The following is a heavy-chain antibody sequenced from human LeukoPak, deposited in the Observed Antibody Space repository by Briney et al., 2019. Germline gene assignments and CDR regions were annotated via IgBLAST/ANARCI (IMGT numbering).Heavy chain of an antibody. CDR2: IYAGNSDT. CDR3: ARRISVTGREFDY. CDR1: GYTFTTYW. D-gene: IGHD2-21*01. J-gene: IGHJ4*02. V-gene: IGHV5-51*01. Sequence: GESLKISCEGSGYTFTTYWIAWVRQMPGKGLEWMAIIYAGNSDTRYSPSFQGQVTISADKSISTAYLQWSSLKASGTAMYYCARRISVTGREFDYWGQGTLVTVSS.